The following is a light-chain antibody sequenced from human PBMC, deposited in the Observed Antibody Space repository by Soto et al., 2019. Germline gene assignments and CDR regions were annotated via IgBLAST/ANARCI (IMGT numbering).Light chain of an antibody. CDR3: QSYDSSLYV. CDR1: SSNIGAGYD. J-gene: IGLJ1*01. Sequence: QSVLTQPPSVSGAPGQRVTFSCTGSSSNIGAGYDVHWYQQLPGTAPKLLIYGNSNRPSGVRDRFSGSKSGTSASLAITGLRAEDEADYYCQSYDSSLYVFGTGTKVTVL. CDR2: GNS. V-gene: IGLV1-40*01.